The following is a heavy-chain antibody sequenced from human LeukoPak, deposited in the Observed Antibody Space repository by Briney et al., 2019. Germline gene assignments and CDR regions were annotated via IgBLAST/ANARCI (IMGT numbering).Heavy chain of an antibody. CDR3: ARAGSGRYYYYMDV. Sequence: ASVRVSCKASGYTFAIYGISWVRQAPGQGLEWMGWISSDNGYTNYARRFQGRVTMTTDTSTNTAYMELRSLRSDDTAVYYCARAGSGRYYYYMDVWGKGTTVTVSS. CDR2: ISSDNGYT. CDR1: GYTFAIYG. J-gene: IGHJ6*03. V-gene: IGHV1-18*04. D-gene: IGHD3-10*01.